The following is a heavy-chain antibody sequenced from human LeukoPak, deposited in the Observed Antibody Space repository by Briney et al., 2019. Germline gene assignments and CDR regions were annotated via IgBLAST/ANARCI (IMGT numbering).Heavy chain of an antibody. D-gene: IGHD3-16*01. CDR2: IYYSGST. V-gene: IGHV4-39*01. CDR1: GGSISSSTYY. CDR3: ARRTSRGHYFDY. J-gene: IGHJ4*02. Sequence: PSETLSLTCTVSGGSISSSTYYWGWIRQSPGKGLEWIVSIYYSGSTYYNPSLKSRVTISVDTSKNQFSLKLNSVTAADTAVYYCARRTSRGHYFDYWGQGTLVTVSS.